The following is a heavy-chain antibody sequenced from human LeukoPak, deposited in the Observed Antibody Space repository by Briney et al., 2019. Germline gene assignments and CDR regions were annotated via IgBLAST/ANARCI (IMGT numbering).Heavy chain of an antibody. J-gene: IGHJ4*02. V-gene: IGHV4-34*01. D-gene: IGHD3-10*01. CDR3: ARKYYYGSGSPLFDY. CDR1: GGSFSGYY. CDR2: INHSGST. Sequence: PSETLSLTCAVYGGSFSGYYWSWIRQPPGKGLGWIGEINHSGSTNYNPSLKSRVTISVDTSKNQLSLKLSSVTAADTAVYYCARKYYYGSGSPLFDYWGQGTLVTVSS.